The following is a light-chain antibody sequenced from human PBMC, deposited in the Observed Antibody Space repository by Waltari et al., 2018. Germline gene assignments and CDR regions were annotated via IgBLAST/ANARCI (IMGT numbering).Light chain of an antibody. CDR1: QSVYNF. V-gene: IGKV3-11*01. CDR3: QQRANWPPLT. J-gene: IGKJ4*01. CDR2: EAS. Sequence: EVVLTQSPATLSLSPWERATLSCRASQSVYNFLAWYQQKPGKAPRLLIYEASQRATGIPARFSGSGSGTDFTLTISNLEPEDVAVYYCQQRANWPPLTFGGGTKVEIK.